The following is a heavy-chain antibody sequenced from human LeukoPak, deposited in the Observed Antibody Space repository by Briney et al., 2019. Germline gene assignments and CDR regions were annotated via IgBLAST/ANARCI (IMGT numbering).Heavy chain of an antibody. CDR1: GGFFSGYY. CDR2: INHSGST. V-gene: IGHV4-34*01. J-gene: IGHJ5*02. D-gene: IGHD6-13*01. CDR3: ARCPDSSSWSKDSNWFDP. Sequence: SETLSLTCAVYGGFFSGYYWSWIRQPPGKGLEGIGEINHSGSTNYNPSLKSRVTISVDTSKNQFSLKLSSVTAADTAVYYCARCPDSSSWSKDSNWFDPWGQGTLVTVSS.